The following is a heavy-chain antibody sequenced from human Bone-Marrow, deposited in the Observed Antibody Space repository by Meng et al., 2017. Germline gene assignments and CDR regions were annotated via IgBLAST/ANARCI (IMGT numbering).Heavy chain of an antibody. CDR2: IYHGGDT. J-gene: IGHJ4*02. V-gene: IGHV4/OR15-8*02. D-gene: IGHD6-19*01. CDR3: ASWIYSCGWQ. Sequence: QVQRQGSAPGLVKPSGTPYPPCVVSGGSISSIDWWSWVRQPPGKGLEWIGEIYHGGDTNYNPSLKSRVTIAIDKSKNQFSLKLSSVTAADTAVYYCASWIYSCGWQWGQGALVTVSS. CDR1: GGSISSIDW.